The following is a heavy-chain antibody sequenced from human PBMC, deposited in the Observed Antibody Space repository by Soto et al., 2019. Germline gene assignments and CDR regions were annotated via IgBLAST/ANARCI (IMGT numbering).Heavy chain of an antibody. CDR1: GWSISSYY. CDR3: ARGRYGLGVDY. V-gene: IGHV4-59*08. CDR2: IYYSGNP. Sequence: PSETLSLTCTVSGWSISSYYWSWIRQPPGKGLEWIGYIYYSGNPNYNPSLKSRVTISQDTSKNQFSLNLSSVTAADTAVYYCARGRYGLGVDYWGQGTLVTVSS. D-gene: IGHD1-26*01. J-gene: IGHJ4*02.